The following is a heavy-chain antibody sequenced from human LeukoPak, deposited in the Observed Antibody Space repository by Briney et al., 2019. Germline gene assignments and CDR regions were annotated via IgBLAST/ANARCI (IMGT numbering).Heavy chain of an antibody. CDR1: GYTFTGYY. V-gene: IGHV1-2*02. CDR3: ARAFSRVVPAAMGVGY. D-gene: IGHD2-2*01. Sequence: ASVKVSCKASGYTFTGYYMHWVQQAPGQGLEWMGWINPNSGGTNYAQKFQGRVTMTRDTSISTAYMELSRLRSDDTAVYYCARAFSRVVPAAMGVGYWGQGTLVTVSS. CDR2: INPNSGGT. J-gene: IGHJ4*02.